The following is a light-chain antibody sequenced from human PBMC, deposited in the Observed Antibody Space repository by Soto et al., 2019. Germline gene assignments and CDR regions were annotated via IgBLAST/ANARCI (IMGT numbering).Light chain of an antibody. CDR3: QQYGDSPLT. CDR1: QSVTSSY. J-gene: IGKJ4*01. Sequence: EIVLPQSPGTLSLSPGERATLSCRASQSVTSSYLAWYQQKPGQAPRLLIYGVSSRATGIPDRFSGSGAGTDFTLTISRLEPEDFAVYYCQQYGDSPLTFGGGTKVDIK. CDR2: GVS. V-gene: IGKV3-20*01.